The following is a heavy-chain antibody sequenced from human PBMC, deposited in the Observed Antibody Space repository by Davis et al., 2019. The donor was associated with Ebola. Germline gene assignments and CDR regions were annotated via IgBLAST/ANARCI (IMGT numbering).Heavy chain of an antibody. CDR3: ARDRRIAAASCPNY. V-gene: IGHV1-18*01. D-gene: IGHD6-13*01. CDR2: ISAYNGNT. CDR1: GYTFTSYG. J-gene: IGHJ4*02. Sequence: AASVKVSCKASGYTFTSYGISWVRQAPGQGLEWMGWISAYNGNTNYAQKLQGRVTMTTDTSTSTAYMELRSLRSDDTAVYYCARDRRIAAASCPNYWGQGTLVTVSS.